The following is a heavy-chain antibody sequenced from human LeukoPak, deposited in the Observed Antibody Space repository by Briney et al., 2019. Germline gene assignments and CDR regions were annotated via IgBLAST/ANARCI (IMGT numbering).Heavy chain of an antibody. V-gene: IGHV3-64*01. Sequence: GGSLRLSCAASGFTFSSYAMHWVRQAPGKGLEYVSAISSNGGSTYYANSVKGRFTISRDNSKNTLYLQMGSLRAEDMAVYYCARASTYGSGKTFIPVDYWGQGTLVTVSS. J-gene: IGHJ4*02. CDR3: ARASTYGSGKTFIPVDY. CDR1: GFTFSSYA. CDR2: ISSNGGST. D-gene: IGHD3-10*01.